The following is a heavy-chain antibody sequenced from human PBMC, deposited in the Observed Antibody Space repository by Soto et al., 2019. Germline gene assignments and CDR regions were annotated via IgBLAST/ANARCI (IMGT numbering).Heavy chain of an antibody. CDR2: IIPIFGTA. Sequence: ASVKVSCKASGGTFSSYAISWVRQAPGQGLEWMGGIIPIFGTANYAQKFQGRVTITADESTSTAYMELSSLRSEDTAVYYCARTEFTMVRGVIIRWFDPWGQGTLVTVSS. V-gene: IGHV1-69*13. J-gene: IGHJ5*02. CDR3: ARTEFTMVRGVIIRWFDP. D-gene: IGHD3-10*01. CDR1: GGTFSSYA.